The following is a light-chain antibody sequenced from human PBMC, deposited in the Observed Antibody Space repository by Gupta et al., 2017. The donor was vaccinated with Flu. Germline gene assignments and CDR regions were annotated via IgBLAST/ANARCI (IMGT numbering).Light chain of an antibody. CDR3: LQTNSSSPNT. CDR2: AAS. J-gene: IGKJ4*01. CDR1: QSSSSY. Sequence: SSLSASVGDRVIITCRASQSSSSYVRWYQQKPGKAPKLLIYAASSLQSGVPSRFSGSGSGTDFTLTISSRQPEDFATYFWLQTNSSSPNTFGGGTKVEIK. V-gene: IGKV1-39*01.